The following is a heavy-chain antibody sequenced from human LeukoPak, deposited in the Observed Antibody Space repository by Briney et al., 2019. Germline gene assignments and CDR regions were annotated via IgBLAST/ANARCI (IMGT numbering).Heavy chain of an antibody. J-gene: IGHJ4*02. CDR2: FIGSGGST. V-gene: IGHV3-23*01. D-gene: IGHD2-15*01. Sequence: PGGSLRLSCAASGFTFSSYAMSWVRQAPGKGLEWVSVFIGSGGSTYYADSVKGRFTISRDNSKNTLYLQMNSLRAEDTAVYYCAKDLSIVVVVAATGGFDYWGQGTLVTVSS. CDR1: GFTFSSYA. CDR3: AKDLSIVVVVAATGGFDY.